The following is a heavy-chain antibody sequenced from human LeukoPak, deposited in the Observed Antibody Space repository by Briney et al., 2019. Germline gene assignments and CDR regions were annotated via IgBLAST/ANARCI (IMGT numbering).Heavy chain of an antibody. J-gene: IGHJ3*02. CDR2: IYSGGRT. CDR1: GFTVSSNY. V-gene: IGHV3-66*01. Sequence: PGGSLRLSCAASGFTVSSNYMSWVRQAPGKGLEWVSLIYSGGRTYYADSVKGRFTISRDNSKNTLYLQMNSLRAEDTAVYYCARDGDRFGEFSFDIWGQGTMVTVSS. D-gene: IGHD3-10*01. CDR3: ARDGDRFGEFSFDI.